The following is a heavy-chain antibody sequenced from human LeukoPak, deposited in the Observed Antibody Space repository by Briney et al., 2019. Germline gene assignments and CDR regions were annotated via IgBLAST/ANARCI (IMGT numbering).Heavy chain of an antibody. J-gene: IGHJ4*02. Sequence: GGSLRLSCAASGFSFSGYAMYWVRQAPGEGLEWVSVISASGGTTYYAESVKGRFTISRDKSTSILYLQMNSPRAEDTAVYYCARDLGGMVRGVIMGTFRLWGQGTLVTVSS. D-gene: IGHD3-10*01. CDR3: ARDLGGMVRGVIMGTFRL. CDR1: GFSFSGYA. V-gene: IGHV3-23*01. CDR2: ISASGGTT.